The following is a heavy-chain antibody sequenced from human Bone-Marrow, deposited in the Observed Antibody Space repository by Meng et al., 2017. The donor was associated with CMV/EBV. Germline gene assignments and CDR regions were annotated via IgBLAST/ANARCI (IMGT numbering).Heavy chain of an antibody. CDR3: ARENYDFWSGYFWAGSSKNWFDP. J-gene: IGHJ5*02. D-gene: IGHD3-3*01. Sequence: YWMHWVRHAPGKGLVWVSRINSDGSSTSYADSVKGRFTISRDNAKNTLYLQMNSLRAEDTAVYYCARENYDFWSGYFWAGSSKNWFDPWGQGTLVTVSS. CDR1: YW. V-gene: IGHV3-74*01. CDR2: INSDGSST.